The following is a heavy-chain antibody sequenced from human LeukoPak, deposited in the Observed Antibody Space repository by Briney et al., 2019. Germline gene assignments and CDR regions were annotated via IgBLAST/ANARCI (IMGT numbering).Heavy chain of an antibody. D-gene: IGHD2-21*01. V-gene: IGHV1-69*13. CDR2: IIPIFGTA. Sequence: ASVKVSCKASGGTFSSYAISSVRQAPGQGLEWMGGIIPIFGTANYAQKFQGRVTITADESTSTAYMELSSLRSEDTAVYYCARAAYCGGDCYSVDYWGQGTLVTVSS. J-gene: IGHJ4*02. CDR1: GGTFSSYA. CDR3: ARAAYCGGDCYSVDY.